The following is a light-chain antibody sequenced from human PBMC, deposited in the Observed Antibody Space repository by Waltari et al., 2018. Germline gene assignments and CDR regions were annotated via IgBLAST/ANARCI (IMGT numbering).Light chain of an antibody. Sequence: QSVLSQPPSASGTPGQRVTISCSGSSSNIGSNSVNWNQQLPGTAPKLFIDSNNQRPSGVPDRFSGSKSGTSASLAISGLQSEDEADYYCGSWDAGLNGWVFGGGTKLTVL. CDR3: GSWDAGLNGWV. J-gene: IGLJ3*02. CDR1: SSNIGSNS. CDR2: SNN. V-gene: IGLV1-44*01.